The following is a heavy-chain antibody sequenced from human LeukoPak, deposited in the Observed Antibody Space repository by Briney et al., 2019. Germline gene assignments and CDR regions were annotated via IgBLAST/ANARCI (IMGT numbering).Heavy chain of an antibody. CDR3: AKQWLQSAPTGWFDP. CDR1: GGSVSSGTYY. J-gene: IGHJ5*02. CDR2: TSGSGTTT. Sequence: PSETLSLTCTVSGGSVSSGTYYWSWVRQTPGKGLGWVSATSGSGTTTYYEDSVKGRFTISRDNSQNTLYLQMNSLRAEDTAVYYCAKQWLQSAPTGWFDPWGQRTLVTVSS. V-gene: IGHV3-23*01. D-gene: IGHD5-24*01.